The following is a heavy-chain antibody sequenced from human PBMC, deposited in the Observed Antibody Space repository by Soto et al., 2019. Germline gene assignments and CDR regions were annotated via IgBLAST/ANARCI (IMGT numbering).Heavy chain of an antibody. Sequence: SETLSLTCTVSGGSISGYYWIWIRQPPGKGLEWIGYMYNSGSTNYNPALKSRVTISVDTSKNQFSLKLSSVTAADTAVYYCGRQWFGELSPWWFDPWGQGTLVTVSS. CDR2: MYNSGST. V-gene: IGHV4-59*08. CDR1: GGSISGYY. D-gene: IGHD3-10*01. J-gene: IGHJ5*02. CDR3: GRQWFGELSPWWFDP.